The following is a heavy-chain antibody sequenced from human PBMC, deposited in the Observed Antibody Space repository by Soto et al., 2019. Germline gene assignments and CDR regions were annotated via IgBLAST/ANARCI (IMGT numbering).Heavy chain of an antibody. V-gene: IGHV4-34*01. Sequence: QVQLQQWGAGLLKPSETLSLTCAVYGGSFSGYYWSWIRQPPGKGLEWIGEINHSGSTNYNPSLKSRVTISVDTSNNQFSLSRSSVTAADPAVYDFATRRNLRGAFDIWGQGTMVTVSS. J-gene: IGHJ3*02. CDR3: ATRRNLRGAFDI. CDR2: INHSGST. CDR1: GGSFSGYY. D-gene: IGHD4-17*01.